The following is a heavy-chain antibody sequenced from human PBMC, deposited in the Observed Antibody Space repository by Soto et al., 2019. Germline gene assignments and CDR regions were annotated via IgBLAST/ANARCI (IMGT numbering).Heavy chain of an antibody. CDR3: ARDPDSSSWYDPLGTDS. D-gene: IGHD6-13*01. CDR2: IYYSGST. Sequence: PXAILSLTFGVSGGSISSINWWSWVRQTPGKGLEWIGEIYYSGSTNYNPSLTSRVTMSIDKSKNQFFLNLTSVTAADTAVYYCARDPDSSSWYDPLGTDSWGQGTLVTVSS. CDR1: GGSISSINW. J-gene: IGHJ4*02. V-gene: IGHV4-4*02.